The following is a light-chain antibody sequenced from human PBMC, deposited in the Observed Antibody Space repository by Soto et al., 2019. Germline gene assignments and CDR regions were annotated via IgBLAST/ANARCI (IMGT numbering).Light chain of an antibody. Sequence: LSPGARATLSFRASQSVSSYLAWYQQKPGQAPRLLIYDASNRATGIPARFSGSGSGADFTLTISSLEPEDFAVYYCQQRSNWLTFGQGTRLEI. J-gene: IGKJ5*01. CDR1: QSVSSY. V-gene: IGKV3-11*01. CDR3: QQRSNWLT. CDR2: DAS.